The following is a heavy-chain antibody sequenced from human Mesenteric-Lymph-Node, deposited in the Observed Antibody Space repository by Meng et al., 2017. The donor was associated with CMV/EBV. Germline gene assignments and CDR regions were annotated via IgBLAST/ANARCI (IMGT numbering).Heavy chain of an antibody. Sequence: SGPTLVKPPQTLTLTCTFSGFSLSTTGMRASWIRQPPGKALEWLARIDWDDDKFYNTSLKTRLTISKDTSKNQVVLTMTNMDPVYTATYYCARSGRDGYSFDFWGQGTLVTVSS. J-gene: IGHJ4*02. CDR2: IDWDDDK. V-gene: IGHV2-70*04. CDR3: ARSGRDGYSFDF. CDR1: GFSLSTTGMR. D-gene: IGHD5-24*01.